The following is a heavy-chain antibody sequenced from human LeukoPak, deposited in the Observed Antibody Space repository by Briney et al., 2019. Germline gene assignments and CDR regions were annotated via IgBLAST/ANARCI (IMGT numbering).Heavy chain of an antibody. D-gene: IGHD2-2*01. CDR3: ARGQVPAARGYNWFDP. J-gene: IGHJ5*02. Sequence: PSETLSLTCAVYGESFSSYYWTWIRQPPGKGLEWIGEINARGDTNFNPSLKSRVTISVDTSKGQFSLRLTSMIAADTAVYYCARGQVPAARGYNWFDPWGQGTLVTVSS. CDR2: INARGDT. CDR1: GESFSSYY. V-gene: IGHV4-34*01.